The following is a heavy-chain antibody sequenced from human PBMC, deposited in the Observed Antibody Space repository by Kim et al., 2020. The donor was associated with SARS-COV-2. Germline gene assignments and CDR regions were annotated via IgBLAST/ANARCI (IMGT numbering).Heavy chain of an antibody. D-gene: IGHD3-10*01. CDR2: ISYDGSNK. J-gene: IGHJ6*02. CDR1: GFTFSSYA. V-gene: IGHV3-30-3*01. CDR3: ARAGEVLLWFGELPKWKVDYYYGMDV. Sequence: GGSLRLSCAASGFTFSSYAMHWVRQAPGKGLEWVAVISYDGSNKYYADSVKGRFTISRDNSKNTLYLQMNSLRAEDTAVYYCARAGEVLLWFGELPKWKVDYYYGMDVWGQGTTVTVSS.